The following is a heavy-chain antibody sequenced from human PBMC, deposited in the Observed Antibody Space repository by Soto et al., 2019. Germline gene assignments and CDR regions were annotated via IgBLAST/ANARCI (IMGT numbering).Heavy chain of an antibody. Sequence: ASVKVSCKASGYTFTNYYIHCVRQAPGQGLEWMAIINPSGGSTNFAQKFQGRVTMTRDTSTSTVYMELSSLRSEDTAVYYCARDVAVAGSDTFDIWGQGTMVTVSS. V-gene: IGHV1-46*01. CDR1: GYTFTNYY. D-gene: IGHD6-19*01. CDR2: INPSGGST. CDR3: ARDVAVAGSDTFDI. J-gene: IGHJ3*02.